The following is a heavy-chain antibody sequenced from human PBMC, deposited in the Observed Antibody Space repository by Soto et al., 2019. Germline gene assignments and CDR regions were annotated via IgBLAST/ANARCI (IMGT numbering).Heavy chain of an antibody. D-gene: IGHD1-26*01. CDR1: GGSISDYY. V-gene: IGHV4-4*07. CDR3: WEDQGYYYSGVDV. Sequence: QVQLQESGPGLVRPSDTLSLTCNVSGGSISDYYWSWIRQPAGKGLEWIGRIYTSGTTHYNPSLTSPVTMTEDTAQSQLAMKWSSGTGADPAGYCCWEDQGYYYSGVDVWGQGTTVTVSS. J-gene: IGHJ6*02. CDR2: IYTSGTT.